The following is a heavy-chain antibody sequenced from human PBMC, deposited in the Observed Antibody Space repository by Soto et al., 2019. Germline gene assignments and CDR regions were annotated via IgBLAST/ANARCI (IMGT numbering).Heavy chain of an antibody. Sequence: EVQLVESGGGLVQPGGSLRLSCAASGFTFSSYWMHWVRQAPGKGLVWVSRTNEDGSTINYADSVKGRFTISRDNANNRLYREKNRRGAEDTVLYYCTRERGGGGRYWGPGTLVTVSS. V-gene: IGHV3-74*01. CDR3: TRERGGGGRY. CDR2: TNEDGSTI. CDR1: GFTFSSYW. J-gene: IGHJ4*02. D-gene: IGHD3-16*01.